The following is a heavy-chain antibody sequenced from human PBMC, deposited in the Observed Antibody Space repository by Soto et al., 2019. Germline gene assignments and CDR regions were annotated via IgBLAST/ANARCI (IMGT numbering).Heavy chain of an antibody. J-gene: IGHJ5*02. CDR1: GYTFTDFY. Sequence: QVQLVQSGTEVKKPGASVTVSCKSSGYTFTDFYLHWLRQAPGQGLGWVGWINAKTGDTKTSQKFQGRVTMSRDTSVSTAYIDLTSLTSDDTAMYYCATGTNGTTGWYHPWGQGTRVTVSS. CDR2: INAKTGDT. D-gene: IGHD1-1*01. CDR3: ATGTNGTTGWYHP. V-gene: IGHV1-2*02.